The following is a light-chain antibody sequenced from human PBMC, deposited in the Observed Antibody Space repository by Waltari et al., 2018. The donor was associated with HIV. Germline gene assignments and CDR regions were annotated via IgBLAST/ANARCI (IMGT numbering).Light chain of an antibody. CDR1: TSDVGGYNS. CDR2: EVS. Sequence: QSALTQPPSVSGSPGQSLTISCTGTTSDVGGYNSVSWYQQHPAKAPKLVILEVSSRPSGVSDRFSGSKSGNTASLTISGLQAEDEAYYYCSSYTSSDTGVFGGGTKVTVL. CDR3: SSYTSSDTGV. V-gene: IGLV2-14*03. J-gene: IGLJ3*02.